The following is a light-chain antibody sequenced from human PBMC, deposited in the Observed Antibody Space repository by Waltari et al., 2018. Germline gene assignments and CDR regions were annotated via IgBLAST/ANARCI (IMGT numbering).Light chain of an antibody. J-gene: IGKJ2*01. Sequence: DVVMTQSPLSLPVTLGQPVSTSCKSRQSLVHSDGNTHLNWFQQRPGQSPRRLIYRVSNRDSGVPDRFSGSGSGTDFTLKISRVEADDVGVYYCMQGTHWPYTFGQGTKLDIK. CDR1: QSLVHSDGNTH. CDR3: MQGTHWPYT. V-gene: IGKV2-30*02. CDR2: RVS.